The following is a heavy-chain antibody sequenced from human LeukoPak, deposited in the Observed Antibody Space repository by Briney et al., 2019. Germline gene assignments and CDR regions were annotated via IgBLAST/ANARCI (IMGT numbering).Heavy chain of an antibody. CDR2: ISYDGSNK. V-gene: IGHV3-30-3*01. CDR3: ARDSGWHSDY. CDR1: GFTFSSYS. J-gene: IGHJ4*02. Sequence: GGSLRLSCAASGFTFSSYSMHWVRQAPGKGLEWVAFISYDGSNKYYAGSVKGRFTISRDNSKNTLYLQMDSLRPEDTAVYNCARDSGWHSDYWGQGTLVTVSS. D-gene: IGHD6-19*01.